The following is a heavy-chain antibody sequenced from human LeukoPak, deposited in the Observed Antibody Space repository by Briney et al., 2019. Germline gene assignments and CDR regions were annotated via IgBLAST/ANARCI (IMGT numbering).Heavy chain of an antibody. D-gene: IGHD4-17*01. CDR1: GFSLSNYG. CDR2: IRYDESQK. CDR3: AKASTVTTTLNWFDP. Sequence: GGSLRLSCAVSGFSLSNYGMYWVRQAPGKGLEWVAFIRYDESQKYYGDSVKGRFSISRDTSKNTLYLQMSSLRPEDTAVYYCAKASTVTTTLNWFDPWGQGTLVTVSS. V-gene: IGHV3-30*02. J-gene: IGHJ5*02.